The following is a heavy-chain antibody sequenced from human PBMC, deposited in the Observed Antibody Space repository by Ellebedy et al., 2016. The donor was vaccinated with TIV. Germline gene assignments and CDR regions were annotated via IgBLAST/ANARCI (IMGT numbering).Heavy chain of an antibody. CDR1: GYTFTSFG. Sequence: AASVKVSCKASGYTFTSFGITWVRHAPGQGPEWMGWIGTYIGLPNYARKFQGRVTITTDTFTSTAYMELRSLKSNDTAVYYCARDFHCTSNHCYERPSLYYFDSWGQGNLVTVSS. CDR3: ARDFHCTSNHCYERPSLYYFDS. CDR2: IGTYIGLP. V-gene: IGHV1-18*01. D-gene: IGHD2-2*01. J-gene: IGHJ4*02.